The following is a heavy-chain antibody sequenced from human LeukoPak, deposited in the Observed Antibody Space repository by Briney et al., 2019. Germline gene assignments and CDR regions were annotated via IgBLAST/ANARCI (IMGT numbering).Heavy chain of an antibody. CDR3: AKDPRYQLLTI. CDR2: ISGSGGST. V-gene: IGHV3-23*01. CDR1: GFTFSSYA. J-gene: IGHJ4*02. D-gene: IGHD2-2*01. Sequence: GRSLRLSCAASGFTFSSYAMSCVRQTPGKGLEWVSAISGSGGSTYYAASVKGRFTISRDNSKNTLYLQMNSLRAEDTAVYYCAKDPRYQLLTIWGQGTLVTVSS.